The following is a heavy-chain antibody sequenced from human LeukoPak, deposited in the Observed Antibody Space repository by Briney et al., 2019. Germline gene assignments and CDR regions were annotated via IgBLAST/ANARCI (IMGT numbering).Heavy chain of an antibody. CDR1: GYTLTELS. D-gene: IGHD3-3*01. J-gene: IGHJ3*02. Sequence: ASVKVSCKVSGYTLTELSMHWVRQAPGKGLEWMGGFDPEDGETIYAQKFQGRVTMTEDTSTDTAYMELSSLRSEDTAVYYCARDWIFGVHNAFDIWGQGTMVTVSS. CDR3: ARDWIFGVHNAFDI. V-gene: IGHV1-24*01. CDR2: FDPEDGET.